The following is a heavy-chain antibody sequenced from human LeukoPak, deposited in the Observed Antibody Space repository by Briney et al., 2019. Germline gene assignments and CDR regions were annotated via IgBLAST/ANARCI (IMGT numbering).Heavy chain of an antibody. D-gene: IGHD5-18*01. CDR1: GYTFTGYY. Sequence: GASVKVSCKASGYTFTGYYMHWVRQAPGQGLEWMGGIIPIFGTANYAQKFQGRVTITADESTSTAYMELSSLRSEDTAVYYCAGEWGTAMVSFDYWGQGTLVTVSS. CDR3: AGEWGTAMVSFDY. J-gene: IGHJ4*02. CDR2: IIPIFGTA. V-gene: IGHV1-69*13.